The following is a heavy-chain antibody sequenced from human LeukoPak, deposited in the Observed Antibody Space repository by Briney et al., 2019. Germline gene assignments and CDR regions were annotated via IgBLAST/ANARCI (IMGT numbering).Heavy chain of an antibody. Sequence: GRSLGLSCAASGFTFSSYGMHWVRQAPGKGLEWVAVIWYDGSNKYYADSVKGRFTISRDNSKNTLYLQMNSLRAEDTAVYYCARDRTTVVTPEYYFDYWGQGTLVTVSS. J-gene: IGHJ4*02. CDR2: IWYDGSNK. CDR1: GFTFSSYG. D-gene: IGHD4-23*01. V-gene: IGHV3-33*01. CDR3: ARDRTTVVTPEYYFDY.